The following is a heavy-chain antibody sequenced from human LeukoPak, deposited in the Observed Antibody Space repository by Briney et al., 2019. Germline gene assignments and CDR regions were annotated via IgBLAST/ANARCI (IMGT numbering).Heavy chain of an antibody. Sequence: SETLSLTCTVSGDSMSNGGYYWSWIRQHPGKGLEWIGYIYYSGSTYYNPSLKSRVTISVDTSKNQFSLKVMSVTAADTAVYFCARVVSDVVVGPTALRLGKNFDSWGQGTLVTVSS. CDR2: IYYSGST. V-gene: IGHV4-31*03. CDR3: ARVVSDVVVGPTALRLGKNFDS. CDR1: GDSMSNGGYY. J-gene: IGHJ4*02. D-gene: IGHD2-2*01.